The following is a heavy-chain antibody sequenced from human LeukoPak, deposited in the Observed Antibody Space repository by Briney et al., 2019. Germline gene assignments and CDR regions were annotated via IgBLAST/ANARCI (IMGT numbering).Heavy chain of an antibody. CDR2: IYYSGST. D-gene: IGHD4-17*01. CDR3: ARADYGSDRAYYFDY. J-gene: IGHJ4*02. V-gene: IGHV4-30-4*01. CDR1: GGSISSAGYY. Sequence: PSETLSLTCTVSGGSISSAGYYWSWIRQPPGKGLEWIGYIYYSGSTYYNPSLKSRVTISVDTSKNQFSLKLSSVTAADTAVYYCARADYGSDRAYYFDYWGQGTLVTVSS.